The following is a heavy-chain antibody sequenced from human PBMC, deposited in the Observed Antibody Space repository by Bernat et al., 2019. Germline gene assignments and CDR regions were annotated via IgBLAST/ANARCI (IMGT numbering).Heavy chain of an antibody. CDR1: GFMFSDHY. CDR2: INKGNSHTT. Sequence: EVHLVESGGGLVQPGGSLRLSCAASGFMFSDHYMDWVRQAPGKGLEWLGRINKGNSHTTEYAASVKGRFTVSRDDSRNSLSLQLNSLSAEDTAVYYCARSTSGSILDYWGQGTLVTVSS. CDR3: ARSTSGSILDY. J-gene: IGHJ4*02. V-gene: IGHV3-72*01. D-gene: IGHD3-22*01.